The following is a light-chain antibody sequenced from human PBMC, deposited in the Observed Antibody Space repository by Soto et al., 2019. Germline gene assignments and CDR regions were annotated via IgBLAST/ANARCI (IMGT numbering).Light chain of an antibody. J-gene: IGLJ1*01. CDR2: EVN. CDR1: SSDIGAYDY. V-gene: IGLV2-14*01. Sequence: QSALTQPASLSGSPGQSITISCTGTSSDIGAYDYVSWFQQHPGKAPKLMISEVNNRPSGVSNRFSGSKSGNTAYLTISGLQVEYEAEYFCFPVTPSSPHVLGNGTKVTVL. CDR3: FPVTPSSPHV.